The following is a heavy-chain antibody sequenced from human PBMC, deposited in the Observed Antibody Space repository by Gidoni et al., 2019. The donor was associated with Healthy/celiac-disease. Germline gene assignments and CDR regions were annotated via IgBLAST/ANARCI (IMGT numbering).Heavy chain of an antibody. CDR3: AKDRVEGGLYYDFWSGYLFDY. D-gene: IGHD3-3*01. V-gene: IGHV3-23*01. Sequence: EVQLLESGGGLVQPGGSLRLSCAASGFTFSSYAMSWVRQAPVKGLEWVSAIRGSGGSTYYADSVKGRFTISRDNSKNTLYLQMNSLRAEDTAVYYCAKDRVEGGLYYDFWSGYLFDYWGQGTLVTVSS. CDR2: IRGSGGST. J-gene: IGHJ4*02. CDR1: GFTFSSYA.